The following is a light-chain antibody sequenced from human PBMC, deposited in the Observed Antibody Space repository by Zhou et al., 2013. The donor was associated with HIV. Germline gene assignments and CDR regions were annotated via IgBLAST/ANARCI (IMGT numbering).Light chain of an antibody. CDR2: KVS. Sequence: DVVMTQSPLSLPVTLGQAASISCRSSQSLVHTNKNTYLNWFQQRPGQSPRRLIYKVSIRDSGVPARFSGSGSGTDFTLKITRVEAEDVGVYYCMQTLKAPRTFGQGTRVEIE. V-gene: IGKV2-30*02. CDR1: QSLVHTNKNTY. J-gene: IGKJ1*01. CDR3: MQTLKAPRT.